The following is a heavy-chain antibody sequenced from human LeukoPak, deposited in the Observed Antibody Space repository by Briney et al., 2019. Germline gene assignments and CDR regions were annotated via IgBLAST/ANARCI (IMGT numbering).Heavy chain of an antibody. J-gene: IGHJ4*02. Sequence: SETLSLTCTASVDSFTGNSNYWGWIRQPPGGGLEWIANVYYTGSTYSNPSLKSRATMSVDTSKNQFSLTITPVTAANPAVYYFVRLRRGRYFDYTFELWGQGTLATVSS. CDR2: VYYTGST. CDR1: VDSFTGNSNY. CDR3: VRLRRGRYFDYTFEL. D-gene: IGHD3-9*01. V-gene: IGHV4-39*01.